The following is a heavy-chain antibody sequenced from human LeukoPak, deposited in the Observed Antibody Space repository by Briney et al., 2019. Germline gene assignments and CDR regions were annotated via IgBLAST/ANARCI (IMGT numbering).Heavy chain of an antibody. J-gene: IGHJ3*02. CDR3: AKALPHLTFAFEI. CDR1: GYTFSSYA. D-gene: IGHD3-16*01. Sequence: PGGSLRLSCAASGYTFSSYAMSWVRQAPGKGLEWVSSISGSGGSTYYADSVKGRFTISRDNSKNTLYLQMNSLRAEDTAIYYCAKALPHLTFAFEIWGQGTMFTVSS. CDR2: ISGSGGST. V-gene: IGHV3-23*01.